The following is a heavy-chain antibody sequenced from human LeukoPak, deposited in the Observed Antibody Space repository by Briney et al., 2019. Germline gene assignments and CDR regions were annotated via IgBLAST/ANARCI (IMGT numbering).Heavy chain of an antibody. D-gene: IGHD5-24*01. CDR2: IKQDGSEK. Sequence: GGSLRLSCAASGFTFSNYWMIWVRQAPGKALEWVGNIKQDGSEKRYADSVRGRFSISRDNAQTSLYLQMNSLRAEDTAVYYCARASDPWLQLTWGQGTLVTVSS. CDR3: ARASDPWLQLT. V-gene: IGHV3-7*05. J-gene: IGHJ5*02. CDR1: GFTFSNYW.